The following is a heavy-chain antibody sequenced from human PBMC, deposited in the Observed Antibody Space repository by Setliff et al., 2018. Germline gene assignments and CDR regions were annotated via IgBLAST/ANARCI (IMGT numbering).Heavy chain of an antibody. Sequence: GESLRLSCAASGFTFSIYWMAWVRQAPGKGLEWVANIKQDGSEKYYVDSVEGRFTISRDNAKNSLYLQMNSLRADDTAVYYCARDGGEYWGQGTLVTVSS. CDR1: GFTFSIYW. V-gene: IGHV3-7*01. D-gene: IGHD3-16*01. CDR2: IKQDGSEK. J-gene: IGHJ4*02. CDR3: ARDGGEY.